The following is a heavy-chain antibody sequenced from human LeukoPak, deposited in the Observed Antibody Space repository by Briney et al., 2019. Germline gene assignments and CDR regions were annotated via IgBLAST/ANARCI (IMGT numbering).Heavy chain of an antibody. CDR3: ERSPHYYDSSGGFDY. J-gene: IGHJ4*02. CDR2: IIPILGIA. CDR1: GGTFSSYA. Sequence: ASVKVSCKASGGTFSSYAISWVRQAPGQGLEWMGRIIPILGIANYAQKFQGRVTITADKSTSTAYMELSSLRSEDTAVYYCERSPHYYDSSGGFDYWGQGTLVTVSS. D-gene: IGHD3-22*01. V-gene: IGHV1-69*04.